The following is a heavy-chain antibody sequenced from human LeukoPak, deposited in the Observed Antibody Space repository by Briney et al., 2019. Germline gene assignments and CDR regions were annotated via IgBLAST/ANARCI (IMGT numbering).Heavy chain of an antibody. CDR3: ARAPRDSSSSNYMRRFDY. V-gene: IGHV4-39*01. Sequence: SETLSLTCSVSGASLSSSDYWGWIRQTPGKGLEWIGTVYYSGNTYYNSSLKSRLTISVDASNNLFSLKLSSLTASDTAVYYCARAPRDSSSSNYMRRFDYWGQGTLVTVSS. CDR1: GASLSSSDY. J-gene: IGHJ4*02. D-gene: IGHD3-22*01. CDR2: VYYSGNT.